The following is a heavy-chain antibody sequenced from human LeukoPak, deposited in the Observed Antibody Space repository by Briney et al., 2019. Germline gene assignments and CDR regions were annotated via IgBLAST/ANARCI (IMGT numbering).Heavy chain of an antibody. D-gene: IGHD6-13*01. V-gene: IGHV3-11*01. CDR3: ARAEGSSWYFFDY. Sequence: GGSLRLSCAASGFTFSDHYMSWVRQAPGKGLEWLSYISGSGGSTYYADSVKGRFTVSRDKSKNSMYLQMNSLTVEDTAVYYCARAEGSSWYFFDYWGQGILVTVSS. CDR2: ISGSGGST. J-gene: IGHJ4*02. CDR1: GFTFSDHY.